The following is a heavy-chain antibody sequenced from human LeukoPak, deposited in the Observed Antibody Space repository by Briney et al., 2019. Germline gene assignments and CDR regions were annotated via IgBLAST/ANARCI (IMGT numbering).Heavy chain of an antibody. J-gene: IGHJ4*02. Sequence: PGGSLRLSCAASEFTFSNHGMNWVRQAPGKGLEWVSGISPSGDIKYYADSVKGRFTISRDNSKKTLYLEVSSLTGEDTAVYYCAKDDAWIRFGEWSQGTLVTVSS. V-gene: IGHV3-23*01. CDR3: AKDDAWIRFGE. CDR2: ISPSGDIK. D-gene: IGHD3-10*01. CDR1: EFTFSNHG.